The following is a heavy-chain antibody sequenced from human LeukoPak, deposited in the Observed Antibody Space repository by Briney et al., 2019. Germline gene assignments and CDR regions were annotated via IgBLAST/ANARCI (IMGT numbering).Heavy chain of an antibody. D-gene: IGHD1-20*01. CDR2: IHYRGNT. V-gene: IGHV4-39*01. Sequence: SETLSLTCTVSGGSISSDSHYWGWIRQTPGKGLEWIGSIHYRGNTYKNPSLQSRVTLSVDTSKSQFSLKLSSVTAADTAVYYCARGYLTGYFDYWGQGTLVTVSS. J-gene: IGHJ4*02. CDR1: GGSISSDSHY. CDR3: ARGYLTGYFDY.